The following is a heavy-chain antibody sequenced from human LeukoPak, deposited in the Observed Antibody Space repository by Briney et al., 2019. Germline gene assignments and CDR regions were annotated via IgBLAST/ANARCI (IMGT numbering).Heavy chain of an antibody. CDR3: ARGDGYNFFDY. CDR1: GVSVTNNY. V-gene: IGHV3-53*01. CDR2: FYVGGAT. D-gene: IGHD5-24*01. Sequence: GGSLRLSCAVSGVSVTNNYMSCVRQAPGKGLGWGSVFYVGGATYYAASVKGRFTISRDNSENTLYLQMKSLRAEDTAVYYCARGDGYNFFDYWGQGTLVTVSS. J-gene: IGHJ4*02.